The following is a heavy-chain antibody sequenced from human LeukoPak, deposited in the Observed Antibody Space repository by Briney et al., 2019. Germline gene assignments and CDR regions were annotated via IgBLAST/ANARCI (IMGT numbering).Heavy chain of an antibody. Sequence: RPGGSLRLSCAASGFTFDDYGMSWVRQAPGKGLEWVSGINWNGGSTGYADSVKGRFTISRDNAKNSLYLQMNSLRAEDTALYYCARSFMTTVTTSNFDYWGQGTLVTVSS. CDR1: GFTFDDYG. CDR2: INWNGGST. CDR3: ARSFMTTVTTSNFDY. J-gene: IGHJ4*02. D-gene: IGHD4-17*01. V-gene: IGHV3-20*04.